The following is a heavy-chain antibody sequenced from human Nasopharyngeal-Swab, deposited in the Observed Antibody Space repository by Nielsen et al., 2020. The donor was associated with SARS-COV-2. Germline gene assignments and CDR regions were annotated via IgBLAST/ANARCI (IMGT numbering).Heavy chain of an antibody. J-gene: IGHJ6*02. D-gene: IGHD6-13*01. Sequence: RQAPGKGLEWIRRIYTSGSTNYNPSLKSQVTMSVDTSKNQFSLKLSSVTAADTAVYYCARDEPSSWSNTYYYYYGMDVWGQGTTVTVSS. CDR2: IYTSGST. CDR3: ARDEPSSWSNTYYYYYGMDV. V-gene: IGHV4-4*07.